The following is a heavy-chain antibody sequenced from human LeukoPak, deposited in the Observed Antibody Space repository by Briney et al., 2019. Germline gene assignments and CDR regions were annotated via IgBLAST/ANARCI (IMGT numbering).Heavy chain of an antibody. CDR2: ISGSGGST. D-gene: IGHD1-26*01. V-gene: IGHV3-23*01. CDR3: AKLMGATGSYFDY. Sequence: GGSLRLSCAASGFTFSSYSMNWVRQAPGEGLEWVSAISGSGGSTYYADSVKGRFTISRDNSKNTLYLQMNSLRAEDTAVYYCAKLMGATGSYFDYWGQGTLVTVSS. J-gene: IGHJ4*02. CDR1: GFTFSSYS.